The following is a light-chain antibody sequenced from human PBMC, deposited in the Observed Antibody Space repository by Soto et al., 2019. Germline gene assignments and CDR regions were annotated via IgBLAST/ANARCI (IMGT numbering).Light chain of an antibody. Sequence: EIVLTQSPVTLSLSPGERATLSCRASQSVDSYLAWYQQKPGQAPRLLISDASNRATGIPARFSGSGSGTDFTLTISSLEPEDFAVYYCQQRYNSWTFDQGTKVEIK. J-gene: IGKJ1*01. CDR3: QQRYNSWT. CDR1: QSVDSY. V-gene: IGKV3-11*01. CDR2: DAS.